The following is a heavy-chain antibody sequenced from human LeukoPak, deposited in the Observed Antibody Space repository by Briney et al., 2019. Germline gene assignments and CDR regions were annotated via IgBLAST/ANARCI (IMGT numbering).Heavy chain of an antibody. Sequence: PGGSLRLSCATSGFSFNKYGMHWVRQAPGKRLEWVAYIRYDGSDKHYGDSVKGRFTISRDDSKNTLYLQMSSLRAEDTAVYYCAKDWDYTFWSNYDHWGQGILVTVSS. V-gene: IGHV3-30*02. CDR2: IRYDGSDK. CDR1: GFSFNKYG. D-gene: IGHD3-3*01. J-gene: IGHJ4*02. CDR3: AKDWDYTFWSNYDH.